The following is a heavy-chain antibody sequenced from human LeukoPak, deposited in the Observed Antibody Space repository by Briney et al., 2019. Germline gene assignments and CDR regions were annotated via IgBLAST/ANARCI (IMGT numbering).Heavy chain of an antibody. J-gene: IGHJ4*02. V-gene: IGHV5-51*01. D-gene: IGHD6-13*01. CDR1: GYTFTTYW. CDR3: ARRGIAAAGRDY. CDR2: IYPGDSDT. Sequence: LGESLKISCKGSGYTFTTYWISWVRQMPGKGLEWMGIIYPGDSDTRYSPSFQGQVTISADKSINTAYLQWSSLKASDTAMYYCARRGIAAAGRDYWGRGTLVTVSS.